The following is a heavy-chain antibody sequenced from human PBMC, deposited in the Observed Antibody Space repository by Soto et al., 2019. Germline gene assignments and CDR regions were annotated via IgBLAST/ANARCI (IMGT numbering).Heavy chain of an antibody. Sequence: SETLSLTCTVSGGSISPYYWSWIRQPPGKGLEWIGYIHYSGSTNYNPSPKSRVTISMDTSRNQFSLKLNSVTAADTAVYYCATNPRSSAWYKWFDPWGQGTLVTVSS. CDR3: ATNPRSSAWYKWFDP. CDR2: IHYSGST. CDR1: GGSISPYY. J-gene: IGHJ5*02. D-gene: IGHD6-19*01. V-gene: IGHV4-59*01.